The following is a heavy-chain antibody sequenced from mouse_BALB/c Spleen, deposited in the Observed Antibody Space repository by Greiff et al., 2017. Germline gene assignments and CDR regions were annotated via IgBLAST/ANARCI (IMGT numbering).Heavy chain of an antibody. J-gene: IGHJ4*01. CDR2: INPSSGYT. V-gene: IGHV1-4*02. Sequence: VQLQQSAAELARPGASVKMSCKASGYTFTSYTMHWVKQRPGQGLEWIGYINPSSGYTEYNQKFKDKTTLTADKSSSTAYMQLSSLTSEDSAVYYCAPYGSSYGDYAMDYWGQGTSVTVSS. CDR3: APYGSSYGDYAMDY. CDR1: GYTFTSYT. D-gene: IGHD1-1*01.